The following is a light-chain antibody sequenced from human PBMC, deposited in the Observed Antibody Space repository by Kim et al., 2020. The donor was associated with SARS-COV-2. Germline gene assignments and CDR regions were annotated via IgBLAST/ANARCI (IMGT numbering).Light chain of an antibody. CDR3: QQRGSWPPAVT. CDR1: HNVGIN. Sequence: PGEGATLSCRASHNVGINWAWYQQTPGQSPRLLVYDADMRAAGIPDRFSGSGSGTDFTLAIGSLAPEDFAIYYCQQRGSWPPAVTFGGGTKVDIK. CDR2: DAD. V-gene: IGKV3-11*01. J-gene: IGKJ4*01.